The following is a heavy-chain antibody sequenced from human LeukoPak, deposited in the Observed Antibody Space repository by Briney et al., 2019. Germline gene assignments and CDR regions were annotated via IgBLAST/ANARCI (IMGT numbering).Heavy chain of an antibody. CDR1: GYTFTGYY. CDR3: AREQVSGGDYYYMDV. CDR2: INPNSGGT. D-gene: IGHD2-15*01. J-gene: IGHJ6*03. V-gene: IGHV1-2*02. Sequence: ASVKVSCKASGYTFTGYYMHWVRQAPGQGLEWMGWINPNSGGTKFAQKLQGRVTMTRDTSISTAYMELSRLGSDDTAVFYCAREQVSGGDYYYMDVWGKGTTVTVSS.